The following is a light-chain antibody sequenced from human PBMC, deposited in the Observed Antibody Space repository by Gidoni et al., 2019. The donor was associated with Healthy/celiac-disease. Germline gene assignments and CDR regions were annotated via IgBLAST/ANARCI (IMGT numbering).Light chain of an antibody. CDR1: QSISSC. CDR3: QQYNSYSYT. V-gene: IGKV1-5*03. CDR2: NAS. J-gene: IGKJ2*01. Sequence: EIKMTQSPSTLSASVGDRVTITCRASQSISSCLDWYQQKPGKAPKLLIYNASSLESGVPSRFSGSGSGTEFTLTISSLQPDDFATYYCQQYNSYSYTFGQGTKLEIK.